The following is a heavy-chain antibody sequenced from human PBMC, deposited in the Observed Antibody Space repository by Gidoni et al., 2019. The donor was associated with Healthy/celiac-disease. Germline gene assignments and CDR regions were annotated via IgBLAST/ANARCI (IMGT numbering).Heavy chain of an antibody. J-gene: IGHJ1*01. V-gene: IGHV1-69*01. D-gene: IGHD1-26*01. CDR2: IIPIFGHA. CDR3: ARSGGGSYPAEYFQH. CDR1: GGTFSSYA. Sequence: HVQLVQSGAEVKKPGSSVKVSCKASGGTFSSYAISWVRQAPGQWLEWMGGIIPIFGHANYAQQFHGRVTITADEFTSTAYMELSSLRSEDTAVYYCARSGGGSYPAEYFQHWGQGTLVTVSS.